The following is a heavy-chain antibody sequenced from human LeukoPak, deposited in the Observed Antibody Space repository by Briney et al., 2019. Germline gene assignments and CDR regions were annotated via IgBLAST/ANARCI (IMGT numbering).Heavy chain of an antibody. CDR3: ARQLTTLRGFDV. CDR2: IYPDDSDT. Sequence: GESLKISCKGSGYTFTTSWIGWVRQLPGKGLEWMGIIYPDDSDTRYSPSFQGQVTISADKSINTAYLQWASLKASDTAIYYCARQLTTLRGFDVWGQGTMVTASS. J-gene: IGHJ3*01. V-gene: IGHV5-51*01. CDR1: GYTFTTSW. D-gene: IGHD4-11*01.